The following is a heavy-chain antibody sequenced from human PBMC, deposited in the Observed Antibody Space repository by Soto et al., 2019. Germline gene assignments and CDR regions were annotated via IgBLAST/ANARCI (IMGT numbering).Heavy chain of an antibody. J-gene: IGHJ4*02. CDR1: GYTFTSYG. D-gene: IGHD1-1*01. V-gene: IGHV1-18*01. CDR2: ISAHNGNT. Sequence: QVHLVQSGAEVKKPGASVTVSCKASGYTFTSYGITWVRQAPGQGLEWMGWISAHNGNTDYAQKLQGRVIVTRDTSTCPAYMELRGLRADDTAVYYCARGRYGDYWGQGALVTVSS. CDR3: ARGRYGDY.